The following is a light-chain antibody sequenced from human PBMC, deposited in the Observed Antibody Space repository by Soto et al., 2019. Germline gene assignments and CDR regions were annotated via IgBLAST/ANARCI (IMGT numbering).Light chain of an antibody. Sequence: DIQMTQSPSSVSASVGDRVTITCRASQAIDSWLAWYQQKPGEAPKLLIYAASSLQSGVPSRFSGSGSGTDFTLTISSLQPEDFATYYCQQSYSTPWTFGQGTKVDIK. V-gene: IGKV1-39*01. J-gene: IGKJ1*01. CDR2: AAS. CDR1: QAIDSW. CDR3: QQSYSTPWT.